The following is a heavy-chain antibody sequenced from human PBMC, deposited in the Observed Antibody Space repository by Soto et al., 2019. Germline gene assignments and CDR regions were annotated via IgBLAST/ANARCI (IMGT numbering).Heavy chain of an antibody. V-gene: IGHV4-31*03. CDR3: ARGRITMVRGVISGWFDP. J-gene: IGHJ5*02. D-gene: IGHD3-10*01. Sequence: SETLSLTCTVSGGSISSGGYYWSWIRQHPGKGLEWIGYIYYSGSTYYNPSLKSRVTISVDTSKNQFSLKLSSVTAADTAVYYCARGRITMVRGVISGWFDPWGQGTLVTV. CDR1: GGSISSGGYY. CDR2: IYYSGST.